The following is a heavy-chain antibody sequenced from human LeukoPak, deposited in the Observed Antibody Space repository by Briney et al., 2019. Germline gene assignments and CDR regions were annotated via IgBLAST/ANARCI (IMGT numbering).Heavy chain of an antibody. Sequence: SQTLSLTCTVSGGSISSGDYYWTWIRQPPGKGLEWIGYIYYSGSTYYNPSLKSRLIISVDTSKNQFSLKLFSVTAADTAVYYCARGLGSSWYGDWGQGTLVTVSS. CDR3: ARGLGSSWYGD. D-gene: IGHD6-13*01. V-gene: IGHV4-30-4*01. J-gene: IGHJ4*02. CDR1: GGSISSGDYY. CDR2: IYYSGST.